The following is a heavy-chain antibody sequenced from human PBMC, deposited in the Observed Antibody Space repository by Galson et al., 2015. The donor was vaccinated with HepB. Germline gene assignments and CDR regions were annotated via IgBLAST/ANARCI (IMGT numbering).Heavy chain of an antibody. CDR2: ISGSGSTI. CDR3: ARGNIVVVVAVVNQFDY. V-gene: IGHV3-48*03. CDR1: GFTFSSYE. J-gene: IGHJ4*02. D-gene: IGHD2-15*01. Sequence: SLRLSCAASGFTFSSYEMNWVRQAPGKGLEWISYISGSGSTIYYADSVKGRFTISRDNAKNSLYLQMNSLRAEDTAVYYCARGNIVVVVAVVNQFDYWGQGTLVTVSS.